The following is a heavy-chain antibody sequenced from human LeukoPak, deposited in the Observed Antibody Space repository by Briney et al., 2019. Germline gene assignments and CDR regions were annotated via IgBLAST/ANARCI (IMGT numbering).Heavy chain of an antibody. V-gene: IGHV4-61*02. D-gene: IGHD3-10*01. Sequence: PSETLSLTCTVSGGSISSGSYYWSWIRQPAGKGLEWIGRIYTSGSTNYNPSLKSRVTISVDTSKNQFSLKLSSVSAADTAVYYCAREPAAGSGNYWGQGTLVTVSS. CDR1: GGSISSGSYY. CDR2: IYTSGST. CDR3: AREPAAGSGNY. J-gene: IGHJ4*02.